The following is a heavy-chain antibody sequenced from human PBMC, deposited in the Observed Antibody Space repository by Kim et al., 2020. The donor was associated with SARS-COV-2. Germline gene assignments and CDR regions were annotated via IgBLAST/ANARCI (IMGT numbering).Heavy chain of an antibody. CDR2: INHSGTT. J-gene: IGHJ4*02. V-gene: IGHV4-34*01. Sequence: SETLSLTCAVSGGSSSGYYWHWIRQPPGKGLEWIGEINHSGTTNYAPSLKSRVTMSVDTSKNHFSLRLMSVAAADTAVYYCMRDEVATKSNHWGQGTLVTVSS. CDR1: GGSSSGYY. D-gene: IGHD5-12*01. CDR3: MRDEVATKSNH.